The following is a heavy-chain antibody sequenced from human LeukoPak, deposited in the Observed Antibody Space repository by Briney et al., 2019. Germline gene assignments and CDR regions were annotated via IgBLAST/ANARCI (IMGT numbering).Heavy chain of an antibody. CDR3: TRDTHFYDY. V-gene: IGHV3-48*01. J-gene: IGHJ4*02. CDR1: GFSFNSYG. D-gene: IGHD2/OR15-2a*01. CDR2: ISVSDGTI. Sequence: GGSLRLSCATSGFSFNSYGMNWVRQAPGKGPEWVSYISVSDGTIYYADSVKGRFTISSDNAKNSLFLQMNSLRVEDTAIYYRTRDTHFYDYWGQGTLVTVSS.